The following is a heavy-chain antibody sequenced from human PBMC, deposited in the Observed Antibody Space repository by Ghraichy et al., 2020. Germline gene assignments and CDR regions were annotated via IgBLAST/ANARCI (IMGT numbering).Heavy chain of an antibody. CDR1: GGAFSSYG. J-gene: IGHJ4*02. Sequence: SVKVSCKASGGAFSSYGVSWVRQAPGQGLEWMGGIIPIFAAARYAQKFQGRVTMTADESTSTAYMELSSLRSEDTAVYYCARVPGPPFYDASAYYFDSWGQGTLVTVSS. CDR3: ARVPGPPFYDASAYYFDS. D-gene: IGHD2/OR15-2a*01. V-gene: IGHV1-69*13. CDR2: IIPIFAAA.